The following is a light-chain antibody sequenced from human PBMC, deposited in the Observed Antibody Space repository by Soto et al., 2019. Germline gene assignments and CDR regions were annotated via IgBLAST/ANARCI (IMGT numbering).Light chain of an antibody. CDR2: DVT. CDR3: CSYAGSYTLV. Sequence: QSALTQPRSVSGSPGQSVTISCAGTSSDVGAYNWVSWYPQHPGKVPKLIIYDVTRRPSGVPDRFSGSKSGNTASLTISGLQADDEADYYCCSYAGSYTLVFGGGTKVTVL. J-gene: IGLJ3*02. CDR1: SSDVGAYNW. V-gene: IGLV2-11*01.